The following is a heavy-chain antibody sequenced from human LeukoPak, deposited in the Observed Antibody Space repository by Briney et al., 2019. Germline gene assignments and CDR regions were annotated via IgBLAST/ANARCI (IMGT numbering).Heavy chain of an antibody. CDR1: GFIFSSFG. CDR3: AKDQRGDILTGYHLDY. J-gene: IGHJ4*02. Sequence: PGGSLRLSCAASGFIFSSFGMHWVRRAPGKGLEWVAVIWHDGSYKYYLDSVKGRFTISRDNAKNTLYLQMNSLRAEDTAVYYCAKDQRGDILTGYHLDYWGQGTLVTVSS. CDR2: IWHDGSYK. V-gene: IGHV3-30*02. D-gene: IGHD3-9*01.